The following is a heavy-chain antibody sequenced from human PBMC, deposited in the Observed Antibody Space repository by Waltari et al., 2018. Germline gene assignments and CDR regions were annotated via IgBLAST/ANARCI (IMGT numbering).Heavy chain of an antibody. V-gene: IGHV3-7*01. CDR1: GFTFSNYG. Sequence: EVQLVESGGGLVQPGGSLRLSCAASGFTFSNYGMSWVRQAPGKGLEWVANIRHDNSEIYYVDSVKGRFTISRDNAKNSLFLQMNCLRGEDTAVYYCARDPGRVGFDYWGQGTLVTVSS. J-gene: IGHJ4*02. CDR3: ARDPGRVGFDY. D-gene: IGHD1-26*01. CDR2: IRHDNSEI.